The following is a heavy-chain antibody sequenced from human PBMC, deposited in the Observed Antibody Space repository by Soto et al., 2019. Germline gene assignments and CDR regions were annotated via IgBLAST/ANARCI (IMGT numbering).Heavy chain of an antibody. CDR3: TRDASRDSSARGWFDP. CDR1: GFTFRSFT. CDR2: ISSNSAYI. D-gene: IGHD6-13*01. J-gene: IGHJ5*02. Sequence: LRLSCAASGFTFRSFTMNWVRQAPGKGLEWVSTISSNSAYIYYTDALRGRFTISRDSAKNSLHLQMNSLRAEDTAVYYCTRDASRDSSARGWFDPWGPGTLVTVSS. V-gene: IGHV3-21*01.